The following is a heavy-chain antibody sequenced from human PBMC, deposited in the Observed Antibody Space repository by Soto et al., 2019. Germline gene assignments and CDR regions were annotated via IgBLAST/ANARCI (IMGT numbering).Heavy chain of an antibody. J-gene: IGHJ5*02. D-gene: IGHD6-13*01. CDR1: GCYVTNGLSS. CDR2: IYHSGST. Sequence: SETLSLTCTVSGCYVTNGLSSWNWIRQSPGKGLEWIAYIYHSGSTYYNPSLRSRVTISVDKSENQFSLKLSSVTAADTAVYYCVRVSAASGPNCFDTWGRGTLVTSS. V-gene: IGHV4-30-2*06. CDR3: VRVSAASGPNCFDT.